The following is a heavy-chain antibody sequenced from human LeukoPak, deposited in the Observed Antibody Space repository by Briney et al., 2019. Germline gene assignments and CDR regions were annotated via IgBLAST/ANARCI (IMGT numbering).Heavy chain of an antibody. CDR2: IRYDESNK. CDR1: GFTFSIYG. V-gene: IGHV3-30*02. J-gene: IGHJ6*02. Sequence: GGSLRLSCAASGFTFSIYGMHWVRQAPGKGLEWVAFIRYDESNKYYGDSVKGRFIISRDNSKNTVYLQINSLRAEDTAVYYCAKDRSSSWYEGPFNGMDVWGQGTTVTVSS. D-gene: IGHD6-13*01. CDR3: AKDRSSSWYEGPFNGMDV.